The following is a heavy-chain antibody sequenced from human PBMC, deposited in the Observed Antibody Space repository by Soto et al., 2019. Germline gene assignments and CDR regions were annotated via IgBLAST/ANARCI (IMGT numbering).Heavy chain of an antibody. CDR1: GYTITDYY. CDR3: ARSGNPNFAY. Sequence: AAPVKGACKAAGYTITDYYIDWVRQAPGQGLEWMGWINPNSGGTNYAQKFQGRVTMTRDTSITTAYMELSRLRSDDTAAYYCARSGNPNFAYWGQGTLVTVSS. V-gene: IGHV1-2*02. J-gene: IGHJ4*02. CDR2: INPNSGGT. D-gene: IGHD2-15*01.